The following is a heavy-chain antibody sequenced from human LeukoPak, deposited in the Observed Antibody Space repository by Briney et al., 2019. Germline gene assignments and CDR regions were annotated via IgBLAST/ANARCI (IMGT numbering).Heavy chain of an antibody. V-gene: IGHV3-74*03. Sequence: GGSLRLSCAASGFTFDDYAMHWVRQAPGKGLEWVARISPDGSSALSADSVRGRFTISRDNADNTLYLQLNSLRAEDTAVYYCARVSFCPRCHFDYWGQGTLVTVSS. CDR3: ARVSFCPRCHFDY. CDR2: ISPDGSSA. J-gene: IGHJ4*02. CDR1: GFTFDDYA. D-gene: IGHD2/OR15-2a*01.